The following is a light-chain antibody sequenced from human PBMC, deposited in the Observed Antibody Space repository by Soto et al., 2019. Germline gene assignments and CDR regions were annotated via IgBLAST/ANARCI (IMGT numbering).Light chain of an antibody. CDR3: LLSYSDAYVV. Sequence: QAVVTQEPSLTVSPGGTVTLTCGSSTGAVTSGHYPYWFQQKPGQAPRTLIYDTSKKHSWTPARFSGSLLGGKAALTLSGAQPEDEADYYCLLSYSDAYVVLGGGTKLTVL. CDR2: DTS. J-gene: IGLJ2*01. V-gene: IGLV7-46*01. CDR1: TGAVTSGHY.